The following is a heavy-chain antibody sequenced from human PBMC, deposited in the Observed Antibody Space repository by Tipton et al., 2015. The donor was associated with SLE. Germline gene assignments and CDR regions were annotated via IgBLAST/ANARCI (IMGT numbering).Heavy chain of an antibody. J-gene: IGHJ3*02. CDR3: ARGHWGPHDACDI. V-gene: IGHV4-4*02. CDR1: GGSIRSSNW. CDR2: IYYSGST. Sequence: TLSLTCTVSGGSIRSSNWWSWVRQPPGKGLEWIGSIYYSGSTYYNPSLKSRVTISVDTSKNQFSLKLSSVTAADTAVYYCARGHWGPHDACDIWGQGTTVTVSS. D-gene: IGHD7-27*01.